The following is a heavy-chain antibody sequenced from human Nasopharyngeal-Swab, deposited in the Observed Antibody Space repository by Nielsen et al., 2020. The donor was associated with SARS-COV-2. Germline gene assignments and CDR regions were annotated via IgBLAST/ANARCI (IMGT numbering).Heavy chain of an antibody. CDR3: VKHQGSSSDQ. V-gene: IGHV3-74*01. J-gene: IGHJ4*02. CDR2: IDTYGSVT. Sequence: GESLKISCAGSGYTFGSFWMHWVRQVPGKGLVWVSRIDTYGSVTDYADSVKGRFTISRDNAKNTLYLHMNSLRVEDTAVYYCVKHQGSSSDQWGQGTLVTVSS. CDR1: GYTFGSFW.